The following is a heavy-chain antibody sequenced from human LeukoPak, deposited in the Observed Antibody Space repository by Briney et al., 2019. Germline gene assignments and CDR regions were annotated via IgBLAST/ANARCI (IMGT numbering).Heavy chain of an antibody. V-gene: IGHV4-34*01. D-gene: IGHD5-24*01. J-gene: IGHJ4*02. CDR1: GGSFSGYY. Sequence: SETLSLTCAVYGGSFSGYYWSWIRQPPGKGLEWIGEIHHSGSTDYNPSLKSRLTISVDTSKNQFSLKLSSVTAADTALYYCARSRGWLQSHPLGYWGQGTLVTVSS. CDR3: ARSRGWLQSHPLGY. CDR2: IHHSGST.